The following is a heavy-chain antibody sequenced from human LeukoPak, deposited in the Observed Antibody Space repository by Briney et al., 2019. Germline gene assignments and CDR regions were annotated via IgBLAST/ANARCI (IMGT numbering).Heavy chain of an antibody. J-gene: IGHJ4*02. Sequence: PGGSLRLSCAASGFMFSNFAMSWVRQAPGKGLEWVSTIYYSGGSTYYADSVKGRFTISRDNSRNTLYLQMNSPRAEDTAVYYCAILPGYSSGWYEVNYWGQGTLVTVSS. CDR2: IYYSGGST. CDR3: AILPGYSSGWYEVNY. V-gene: IGHV3-23*01. D-gene: IGHD6-13*01. CDR1: GFMFSNFA.